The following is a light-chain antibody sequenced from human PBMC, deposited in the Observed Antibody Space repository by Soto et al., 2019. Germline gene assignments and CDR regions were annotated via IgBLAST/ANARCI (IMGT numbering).Light chain of an antibody. V-gene: IGKV3-11*01. Sequence: EIVLTQSPATLSLSPGERATLSCRASQSIGLAIAWYQHKPGQAPRLLIFDASQRATGIPARFRGSGSGTDFPLSISSLEREDFVVYYWQQRTDRPPWTFGQGTKVESK. CDR2: DAS. J-gene: IGKJ1*01. CDR3: QQRTDRPPWT. CDR1: QSIGLA.